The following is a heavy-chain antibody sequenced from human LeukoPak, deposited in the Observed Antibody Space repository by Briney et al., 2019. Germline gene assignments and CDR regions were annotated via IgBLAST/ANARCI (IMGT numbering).Heavy chain of an antibody. V-gene: IGHV3-21*01. D-gene: IGHD3-22*01. J-gene: IGHJ1*01. CDR1: GFTFSSYS. CDR2: ISSSSSYI. Sequence: GGSLRLSCAASGFTFSSYSMNWVRQAPGKGLEWVSSISSSSSYIYYADSVKGRFAISRDNAKNSLYLQMNSLRAEDTAVYYCARGRMIVVVRTGYFQHWGQGTLVTVSS. CDR3: ARGRMIVVVRTGYFQH.